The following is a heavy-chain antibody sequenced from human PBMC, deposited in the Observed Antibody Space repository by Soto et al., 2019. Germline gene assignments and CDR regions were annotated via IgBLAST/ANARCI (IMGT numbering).Heavy chain of an antibody. Sequence: PSETLSLTCIVSGGSISDYYWSWIRQPPGKGLEWIGYIHYSGSTNYNPALKSRVTISVDTSKNQFSLKLSSVTAADTAVYYCARGGGVYYFDYWGQGTLVTVSS. J-gene: IGHJ4*02. V-gene: IGHV4-59*01. CDR2: IHYSGST. CDR3: ARGGGVYYFDY. D-gene: IGHD2-8*02. CDR1: GGSISDYY.